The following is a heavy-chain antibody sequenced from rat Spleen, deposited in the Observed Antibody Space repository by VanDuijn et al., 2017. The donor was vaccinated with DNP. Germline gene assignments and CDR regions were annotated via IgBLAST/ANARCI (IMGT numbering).Heavy chain of an antibody. CDR1: GYSITSNY. D-gene: IGHD1-7*01. Sequence: EVQLQESGSGLVKPSQSLSLTCSVTGYSITSNYWGWIRKVPGNKMEYIGHISYSGSTNYNPSLKSRISITRDPSKNHFFLHLNSVTSEDTATYYCARWTRYFDYWGQGVMVTVSS. CDR3: ARWTRYFDY. CDR2: ISYSGST. V-gene: IGHV3-1*01. J-gene: IGHJ2*01.